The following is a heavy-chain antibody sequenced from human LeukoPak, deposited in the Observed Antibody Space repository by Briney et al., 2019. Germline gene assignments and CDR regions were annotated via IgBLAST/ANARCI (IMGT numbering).Heavy chain of an antibody. J-gene: IGHJ5*02. V-gene: IGHV4-59*01. Sequence: SETLSLTCAVYGGSFSGYYWSWIRQTPGGGLEWIGYFYYTGLTRSNPSLKSRVTIAGDTSKNQFSLSLTSMTAADTAIYYCAKDAVSPGEDFFDPWGPGILVTVSS. CDR3: AKDAVSPGEDFFDP. CDR2: FYYTGLT. CDR1: GGSFSGYY. D-gene: IGHD2-21*01.